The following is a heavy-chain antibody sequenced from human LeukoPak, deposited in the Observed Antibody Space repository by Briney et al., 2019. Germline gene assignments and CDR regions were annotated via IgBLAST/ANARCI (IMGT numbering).Heavy chain of an antibody. Sequence: SETLSLTCTVTGGSISSYYCSWIRQPAGKGLEWIGRIYSSGSTNYNLFLKSRVTMSVDTSKSQVSLKLTSVTAGDTAVYYCAREGSCAGGGCYRADFDSWGQGTLVTVSS. CDR2: IYSSGST. CDR1: GGSISSYY. J-gene: IGHJ4*02. V-gene: IGHV4-4*07. D-gene: IGHD2-8*02. CDR3: AREGSCAGGGCYRADFDS.